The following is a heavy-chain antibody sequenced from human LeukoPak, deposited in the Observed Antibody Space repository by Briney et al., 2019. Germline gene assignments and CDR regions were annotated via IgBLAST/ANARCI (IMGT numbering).Heavy chain of an antibody. Sequence: GESLKISCKGSGYSFTTYWIAWVRQMPGKGLERMGIIYPADSNTRYSPSFQGQVTISADMSVSTAYLQWSSLKASDTAMYYCALGSHFDYWGQGTLVTVSS. CDR1: GYSFTTYW. CDR3: ALGSHFDY. CDR2: IYPADSNT. V-gene: IGHV5-51*01. J-gene: IGHJ4*02.